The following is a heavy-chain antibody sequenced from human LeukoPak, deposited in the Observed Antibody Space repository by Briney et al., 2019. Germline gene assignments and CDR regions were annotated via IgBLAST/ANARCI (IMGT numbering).Heavy chain of an antibody. V-gene: IGHV4-30-2*01. J-gene: IGHJ6*03. CDR2: IYHSGST. CDR1: GGSISSGGYS. Sequence: SETLSLTCAVSGGSISSGGYSWSWIRQPPGKGLEWIGYIYHSGSTYYNPSLKSRVTISVDRSKNQFSLKLSSVTAADTAVYYCARGPENLWPSYYYYYMDVWGKGTTVTVSS. CDR3: ARGPENLWPSYYYYYMDV. D-gene: IGHD3-10*01.